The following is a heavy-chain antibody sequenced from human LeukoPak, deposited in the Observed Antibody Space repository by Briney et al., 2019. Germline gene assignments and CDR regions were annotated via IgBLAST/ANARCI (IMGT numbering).Heavy chain of an antibody. CDR2: ISGSGGSP. D-gene: IGHD1-26*01. Sequence: QPGGSLRLSCAPSGFTFSSYAMSCVRHAPGKGLEWVSAISGSGGSPYSADSVKGRYTISRANSKNTLNLHMYSLRAEDTAVYYCAKDVVASYAPGFDYWGQGTPVTVSS. CDR1: GFTFSSYA. J-gene: IGHJ4*02. V-gene: IGHV3-23*01. CDR3: AKDVVASYAPGFDY.